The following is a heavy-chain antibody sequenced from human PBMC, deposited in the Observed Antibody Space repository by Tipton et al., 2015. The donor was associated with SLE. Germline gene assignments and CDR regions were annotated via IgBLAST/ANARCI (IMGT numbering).Heavy chain of an antibody. J-gene: IGHJ3*02. CDR1: GFTFDDYA. Sequence: SLRLSCAASGFTFDDYAMHWVRQAPGKGLEWVSGISWNSGSIGYADSVKGRFTISRDNAKNSLYLQMNSLRAEDTAVYYCAKADGAGRFLEWFPSYAFDIWGQGTMVTVSS. V-gene: IGHV3-9*01. CDR3: AKADGAGRFLEWFPSYAFDI. CDR2: ISWNSGSI. D-gene: IGHD3-3*01.